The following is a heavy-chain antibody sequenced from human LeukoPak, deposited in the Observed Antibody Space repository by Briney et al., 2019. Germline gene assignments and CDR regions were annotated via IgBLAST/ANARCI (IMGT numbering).Heavy chain of an antibody. J-gene: IGHJ4*02. V-gene: IGHV4-39*07. CDR2: IYYSGNT. Sequence: PSETLSLTCTVSGGSISSSSYYWGWIRQPPGKGLEWIGSIYYSGNTYYNPSLKSRVTISVDTSKNQFSLMLSSVTAADTAVYYCARSSSWYGTWGSSLYYFDSWGQGTLVTVSS. D-gene: IGHD6-13*01. CDR3: ARSSSWYGTWGSSLYYFDS. CDR1: GGSISSSSYY.